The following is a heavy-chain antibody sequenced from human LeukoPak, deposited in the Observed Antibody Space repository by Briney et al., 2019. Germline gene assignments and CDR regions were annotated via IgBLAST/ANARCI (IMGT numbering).Heavy chain of an antibody. J-gene: IGHJ4*02. Sequence: GGSLRLSCAASGFIVSSNYMSWVRQAPGKGLEWVSVIYSGRGTNYADSVKGRFTISRDNAKNSLYLQMNSLRAEDTAVYYCARETYCTSASCPIGDYFDYWGQGTLVTVSS. V-gene: IGHV3-66*01. CDR1: GFIVSSNY. D-gene: IGHD2-2*01. CDR3: ARETYCTSASCPIGDYFDY. CDR2: IYSGRGT.